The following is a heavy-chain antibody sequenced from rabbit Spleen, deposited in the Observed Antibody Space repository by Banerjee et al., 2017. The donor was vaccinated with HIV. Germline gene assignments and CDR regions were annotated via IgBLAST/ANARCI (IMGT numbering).Heavy chain of an antibody. D-gene: IGHD8-1*01. CDR1: GFSFGDRDV. V-gene: IGHV1S45*01. J-gene: IGHJ6*01. CDR2: IDVGSSDFT. Sequence: QEQLVESGGGLVQPEGSLTLTCKASGFSFGDRDVMCWVRQAPGKGLEWIGCIDVGSSDFTYFAAWAKGRFTISKASSTSVTLQMTSLTAADTATYFCARDTGSSFSSYGMDLWGPGTLVTVS. CDR3: ARDTGSSFSSYGMDL.